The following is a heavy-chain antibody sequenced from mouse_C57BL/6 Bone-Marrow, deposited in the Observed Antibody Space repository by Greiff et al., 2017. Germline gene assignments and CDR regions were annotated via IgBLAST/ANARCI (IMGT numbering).Heavy chain of an antibody. V-gene: IGHV1-66*01. J-gene: IGHJ2*01. CDR3: ARGLNSGSSYFDY. D-gene: IGHD1-1*01. CDR2: IYPGSGNT. Sequence: VQLQQSGPELVKPGASVKISCKASGYSFTSYYIHWVKQRPGQGLEWIGWIYPGSGNTKYNEKFKGKATLTADTSSSTAYMQLSNLTTADSAVYYCARGLNSGSSYFDYWGQGTTLTVSS. CDR1: GYSFTSYY.